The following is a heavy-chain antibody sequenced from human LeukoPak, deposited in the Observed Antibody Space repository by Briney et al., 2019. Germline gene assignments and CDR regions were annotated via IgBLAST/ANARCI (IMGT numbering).Heavy chain of an antibody. CDR2: VWYDGSNK. V-gene: IGHV3-33*06. J-gene: IGHJ4*02. CDR1: GFTFSSYG. D-gene: IGHD5-18*01. CDR3: AKGVTLIQLGLHYFDY. Sequence: GGSLRLSCAASGFTFSSYGMHWVRQAPGKGLQWVAVVWYDGSNKYYADSVKGRFTISRDNSKNTLYLQMSSLRAEDTAVYYCAKGVTLIQLGLHYFDYWGQGSLVTVSS.